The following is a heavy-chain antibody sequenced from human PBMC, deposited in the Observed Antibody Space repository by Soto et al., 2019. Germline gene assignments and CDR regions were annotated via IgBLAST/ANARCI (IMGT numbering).Heavy chain of an antibody. CDR3: ARRGYGSRWPNVYMDV. CDR2: ISNNGAHT. J-gene: IGHJ6*03. Sequence: EAQLVESGGGLVQPGGSLRLSCAASGFTFSHCAMHWVRQAPGKGLEYVSGISNNGAHTDYAKSVKGRFTISRDNSENTLYRQMGSLGAEDMALYYCARRGYGSRWPNVYMDVWGKGTTVTVSS. D-gene: IGHD6-13*01. V-gene: IGHV3-64*01. CDR1: GFTFSHCA.